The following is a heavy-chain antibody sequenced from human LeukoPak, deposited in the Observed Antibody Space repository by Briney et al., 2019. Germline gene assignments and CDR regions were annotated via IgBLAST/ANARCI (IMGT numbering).Heavy chain of an antibody. V-gene: IGHV4-61*02. D-gene: IGHD3-3*01. CDR1: GGSISSGSYY. Sequence: SETLSLTCTVSGGSISSGSYYWSWIRQPAGKGLERIGRIYTSGSANYNLSLKSRVTRSVDTSKNQCSLKLSYVTAADTAVYYCARDRDDFWSGYPPYYFEYWGQGTLVTVSS. J-gene: IGHJ4*02. CDR2: IYTSGSA. CDR3: ARDRDDFWSGYPPYYFEY.